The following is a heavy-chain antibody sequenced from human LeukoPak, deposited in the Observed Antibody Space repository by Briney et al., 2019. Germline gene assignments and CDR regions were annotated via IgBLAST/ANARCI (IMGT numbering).Heavy chain of an antibody. CDR2: ISSSSSYI. CDR3: ARAANSNAFDI. J-gene: IGHJ3*02. V-gene: IGHV3-21*01. Sequence: GGSLRLSCAASGFTLSSYSMNWVRQAPGKGLEWVSSISSSSSYIYYADSVKGRFTISRDNAKNSLYLQMNSLRAEDTAVYYCARAANSNAFDIWGQGTMVTVSS. D-gene: IGHD2/OR15-2a*01. CDR1: GFTLSSYS.